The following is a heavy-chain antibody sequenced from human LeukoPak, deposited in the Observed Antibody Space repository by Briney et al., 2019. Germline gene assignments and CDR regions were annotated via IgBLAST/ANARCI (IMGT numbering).Heavy chain of an antibody. D-gene: IGHD2-15*01. CDR1: GFTFSSYG. J-gene: IGHJ4*02. CDR2: ISYDGSNK. Sequence: GGSLRLSCAASGFTFSSYGMHWVRQAPGKGLEWVAFISYDGSNKYYADSVKGRFTISRDNSKNTLYLQMSNLRADDTAVYYCAKARYDGEVMIAATDYWGQGTLVTVSS. CDR3: AKARYDGEVMIAATDY. V-gene: IGHV3-30*18.